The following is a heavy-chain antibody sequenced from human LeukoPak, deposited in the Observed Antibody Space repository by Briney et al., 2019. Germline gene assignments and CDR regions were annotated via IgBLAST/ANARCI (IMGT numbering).Heavy chain of an antibody. J-gene: IGHJ4*02. CDR2: ISSSGGST. CDR3: AKAFSPFDY. CDR1: GFSFSSYA. Sequence: PGGSLRLSCAASGFSFSSYAMTWVRQAPGKGLEWVSAISSSGGSTYYADSVKGRFTISRENSKNTLYLQMNSLRAEDTAKYYCAKAFSPFDYWGQGTLVTVSS. V-gene: IGHV3-23*01.